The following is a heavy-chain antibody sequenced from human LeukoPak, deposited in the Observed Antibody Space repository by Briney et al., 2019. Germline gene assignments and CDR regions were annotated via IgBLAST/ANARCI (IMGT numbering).Heavy chain of an antibody. D-gene: IGHD6-13*01. CDR1: GGSISSSSYY. J-gene: IGHJ4*02. V-gene: IGHV4-39*01. Sequence: PSETLSLTCTVSGGSISSSSYYWAWIRQPPGKGLEWIGSIYYSGSTYYNPSLKGRVTISVDTSKNQFSLKLSSVTAAGTAVYYCASSKAAAGWYYFDYWDQGTLVTVSS. CDR2: IYYSGST. CDR3: ASSKAAAGWYYFDY.